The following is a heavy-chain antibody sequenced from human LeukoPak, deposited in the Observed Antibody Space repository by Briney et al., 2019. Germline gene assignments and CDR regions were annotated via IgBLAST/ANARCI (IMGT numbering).Heavy chain of an antibody. J-gene: IGHJ4*02. Sequence: ASVKVSCKACGYTFTSYDISWVRQAPGQGLEWMGWISAYNGNTDYAQKLQGRVTMTTDTSTSTAYMELRSLRSDDSAVYFCARVPIPPYSSSWYRPFDYWGQGTLVTVSS. V-gene: IGHV1-18*01. D-gene: IGHD6-13*01. CDR3: ARVPIPPYSSSWYRPFDY. CDR1: GYTFTSYD. CDR2: ISAYNGNT.